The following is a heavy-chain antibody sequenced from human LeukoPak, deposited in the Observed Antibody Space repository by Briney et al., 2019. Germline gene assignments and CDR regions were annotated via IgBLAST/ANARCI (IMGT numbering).Heavy chain of an antibody. CDR3: ARGLSSGSYLPYFDY. Sequence: TSVTLSLTCAVYGGSLSGYYWSWIRQPPGKGLEWIGEINHSGSTNYNPSLKSRVTISVDMSKNQFSLKLSSVTAADTAVYYCARGLSSGSYLPYFDYWGQGTLVTVSS. J-gene: IGHJ4*02. D-gene: IGHD3-10*02. V-gene: IGHV4-34*01. CDR1: GGSLSGYY. CDR2: INHSGST.